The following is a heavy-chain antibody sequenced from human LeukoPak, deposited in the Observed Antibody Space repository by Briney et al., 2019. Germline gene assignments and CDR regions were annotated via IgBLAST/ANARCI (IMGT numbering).Heavy chain of an antibody. V-gene: IGHV3-21*01. CDR3: ARAQWFGEAYYFDY. CDR2: ISSSSSYI. Sequence: GGSLRLSCAASGLIFSNYWMGWVRQAPGKGLEWVSSISSSSSYIYYADSVKGRFTISRDNAKNSLYLQMNSLRAEDTAVYYCARAQWFGEAYYFDYWGQGTLVTVSS. J-gene: IGHJ4*02. CDR1: GLIFSNYW. D-gene: IGHD3-10*01.